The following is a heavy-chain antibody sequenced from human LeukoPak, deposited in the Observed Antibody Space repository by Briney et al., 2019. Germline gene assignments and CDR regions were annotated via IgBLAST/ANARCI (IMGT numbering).Heavy chain of an antibody. CDR1: GFTFSNYG. Sequence: RGSLRLSCAASGFTFSNYGMHWVRQAPGKGLEWVAYIRDDGTNNYYEDSVKGRFTISRDNSKNTLYLQVNSLRAEDTAMYYCAKDPGYRDFWGHGTLVTVCS. D-gene: IGHD5-18*01. V-gene: IGHV3-30*02. CDR2: IRDDGTNN. CDR3: AKDPGYRDF. J-gene: IGHJ4*01.